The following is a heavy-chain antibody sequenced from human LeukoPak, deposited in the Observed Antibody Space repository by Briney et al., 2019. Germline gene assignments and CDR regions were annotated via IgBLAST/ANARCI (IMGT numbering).Heavy chain of an antibody. V-gene: IGHV3-21*04. Sequence: GGSLRLSCVASGFTLSTYAMSWVRQAPGKGLEWVSFITSYSTYIYYADSLKGRFTISRDNAKNSLYVQMNSLRAEDTAVYSCARDSFAGYDSSGYSCYDYWGQGTLVIVSS. CDR3: ARDSFAGYDSSGYSCYDY. CDR2: ITSYSTYI. J-gene: IGHJ4*02. CDR1: GFTLSTYA. D-gene: IGHD3-22*01.